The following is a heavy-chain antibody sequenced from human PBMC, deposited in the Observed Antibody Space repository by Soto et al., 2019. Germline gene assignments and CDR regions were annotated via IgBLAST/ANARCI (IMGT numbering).Heavy chain of an antibody. D-gene: IGHD3-22*01. CDR1: DGSISSSSYY. V-gene: IGHV4-39*02. CDR2: IYFSGST. CDR3: ARDMIVVADLYHFDY. Sequence: QLQLQESGPGLVKPSETLSLTCSVSDGSISSSSYYWGWIRQPPGKGLEWIGSIYFSGSTYYNPSLKSRVTISVDTSKNQFSLKLSSVTAADTAVYYCARDMIVVADLYHFDYWGQGTLVTVSS. J-gene: IGHJ4*02.